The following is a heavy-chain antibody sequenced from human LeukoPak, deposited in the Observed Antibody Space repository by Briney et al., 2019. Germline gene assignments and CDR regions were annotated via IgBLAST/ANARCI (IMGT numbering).Heavy chain of an antibody. Sequence: AGSLRLSCAASGFTFDDYTMHWVRQAPGKGLEWVSLISWDGGSTYYADSVKGRFTISRDNDKNSLYLQMNSLRDEDTAVYYCARGYTYHFDYWGQGTLVTVSS. V-gene: IGHV3-43*01. CDR2: ISWDGGST. D-gene: IGHD5-12*01. CDR3: ARGYTYHFDY. CDR1: GFTFDDYT. J-gene: IGHJ4*02.